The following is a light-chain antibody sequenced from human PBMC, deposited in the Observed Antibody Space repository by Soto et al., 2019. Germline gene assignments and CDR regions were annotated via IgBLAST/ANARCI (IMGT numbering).Light chain of an antibody. CDR3: QQYNIYPLS. CDR1: QTISSW. Sequence: TQRTLSPSKLAAPVGEGVTITCRASQTISSWLAWYQQKPGQAPKLLIYKASSLESAVPSRFSGSGSGTEFTLTISGLQPDDFATYYCQQYNIYPLSFGGGAKVDIK. CDR2: KAS. J-gene: IGKJ4*01. V-gene: IGKV1-5*03.